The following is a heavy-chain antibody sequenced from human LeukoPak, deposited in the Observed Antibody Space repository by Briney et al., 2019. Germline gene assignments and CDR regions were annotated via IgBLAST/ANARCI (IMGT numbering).Heavy chain of an antibody. CDR2: ISSSGSTI. Sequence: GGSLRLSCAASGFTFSSYEMNWVRQAPGKGLEWVSYISSSGSTIYYADSVKGRFTISRDNAKNSLYLQMNSLRAEDTALYYCAREGLRYFDWAQEYYFDYWGQGTLVTVSS. V-gene: IGHV3-48*03. D-gene: IGHD3-9*01. J-gene: IGHJ4*02. CDR3: AREGLRYFDWAQEYYFDY. CDR1: GFTFSSYE.